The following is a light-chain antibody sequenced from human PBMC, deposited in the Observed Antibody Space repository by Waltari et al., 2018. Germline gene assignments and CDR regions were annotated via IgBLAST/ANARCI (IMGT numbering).Light chain of an antibody. CDR2: SAS. Sequence: EIVMTQSTATQSVSLGERANLSCRASQSVRSNYLAWYQQTPGQAPRLLISSASTRATGVPARFSGSGSGTEFTLTISSLQSEDFAIYYCQQYNNWPWTFGQGTKVEI. CDR1: QSVRSN. V-gene: IGKV3-15*01. CDR3: QQYNNWPWT. J-gene: IGKJ1*01.